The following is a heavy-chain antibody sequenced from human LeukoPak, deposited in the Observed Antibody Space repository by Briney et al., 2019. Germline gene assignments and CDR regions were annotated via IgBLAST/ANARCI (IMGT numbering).Heavy chain of an antibody. CDR1: GGSFSGYY. CDR2: INHSGST. J-gene: IGHJ3*02. D-gene: IGHD2-2*01. V-gene: IGHV4-34*01. CDR3: ARRVRYCSSTSCAFDI. Sequence: SETLSLTCAVYGGSFSGYYWSWIRQPPGKGLEWIGEINHSGSTNYNPSLKSRVTISVDTSKTQFSLKLSSVTAADTAVYYCARRVRYCSSTSCAFDIWGQGTMVTVSS.